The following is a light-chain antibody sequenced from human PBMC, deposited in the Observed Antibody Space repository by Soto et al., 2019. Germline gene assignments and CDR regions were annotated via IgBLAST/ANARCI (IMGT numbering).Light chain of an antibody. J-gene: IGLJ2*01. V-gene: IGLV6-57*02. Sequence: NFMLTQPHSVSESPGQTVTISCTGSSGSIASNYVQWYQQRPGSAPTPVIYEDNQRPSGVPDRFSGSIDSSSNSASLTISGLKTEDEADYYCQSYDSSNHVVFGGGTQLTVL. CDR2: EDN. CDR3: QSYDSSNHVV. CDR1: SGSIASNY.